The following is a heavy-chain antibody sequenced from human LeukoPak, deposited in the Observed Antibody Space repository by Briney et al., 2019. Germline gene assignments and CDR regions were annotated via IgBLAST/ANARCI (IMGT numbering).Heavy chain of an antibody. V-gene: IGHV3-30*01. CDR2: ISYDGSNK. D-gene: IGHD2-15*01. J-gene: IGHJ5*02. CDR3: ARDSIVVVVAATHH. CDR1: GFTFSSYA. Sequence: PGGSLRLSCAASGFTFSSYAMHWVRQAPGKGLEWVAVISYDGSNKYYADSVKGRFIISRDNSKNTLYLQMNSLRAEDTAVYYCARDSIVVVVAATHHWGQGTLVTVSS.